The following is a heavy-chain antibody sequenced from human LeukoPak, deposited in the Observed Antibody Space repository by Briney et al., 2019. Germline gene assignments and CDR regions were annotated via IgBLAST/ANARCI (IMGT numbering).Heavy chain of an antibody. D-gene: IGHD5-18*01. J-gene: IGHJ4*02. CDR1: GFTFSNYY. CDR3: ARVVDTAMVFDY. Sequence: GGSLRLSCAASGFTFSNYYMSWIRQAPGRGLEWVSYISSSGSTIYYADSVKGRFTISRDNAKNSLYLQMNSLRAEDTAVYYCARVVDTAMVFDYWGQGTLVTVSS. CDR2: ISSSGSTI. V-gene: IGHV3-11*01.